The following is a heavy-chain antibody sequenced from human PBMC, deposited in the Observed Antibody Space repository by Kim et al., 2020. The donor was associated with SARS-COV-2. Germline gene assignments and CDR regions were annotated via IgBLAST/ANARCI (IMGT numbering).Heavy chain of an antibody. D-gene: IGHD1-1*01. CDR3: AGNTDLTYWYFDL. J-gene: IGHJ2*01. Sequence: YYKPSLKSRLTISIDTSKNQFALTLTSVTAADTAIYYCAGNTDLTYWYFDLWGRGTPVTVSS. V-gene: IGHV4-31*02.